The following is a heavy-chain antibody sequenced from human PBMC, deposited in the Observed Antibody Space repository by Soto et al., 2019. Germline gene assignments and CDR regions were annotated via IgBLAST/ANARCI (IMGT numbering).Heavy chain of an antibody. CDR2: ILYDGSNK. CDR1: GFTFSSYG. D-gene: IGHD6-19*01. Sequence: QVQLVESGGGVVQPGRSLRLSCAASGFTFSSYGMHWVRQAPGKGLEWVAVILYDGSNKYYADSVKGRFSISRDNSKNKLYLQMNSLRAEDKAVYYCARVWLVSYYCYMDVWGKGTPVTVSS. CDR3: ARVWLVSYYCYMDV. V-gene: IGHV3-33*01. J-gene: IGHJ6*03.